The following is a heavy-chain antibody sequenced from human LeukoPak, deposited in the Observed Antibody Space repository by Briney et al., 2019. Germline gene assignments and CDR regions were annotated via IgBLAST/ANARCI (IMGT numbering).Heavy chain of an antibody. V-gene: IGHV3-53*04. J-gene: IGHJ5*02. CDR2: IYSGGST. D-gene: IGHD6-19*01. CDR1: GFTVSSNY. CDR3: AGMYSSGWYNWFDP. Sequence: GGSLRLSCAASGFTVSSNYMSWVRQAPGKGLESVSVIYSGGSTYYADSVKSRFAISRHNSKNTLYLKMNSLRAEDTAVYYCAGMYSSGWYNWFDPWGQGTLVTVSS.